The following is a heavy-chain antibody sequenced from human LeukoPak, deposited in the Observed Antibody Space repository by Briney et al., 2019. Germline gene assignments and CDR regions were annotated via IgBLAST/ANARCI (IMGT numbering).Heavy chain of an antibody. V-gene: IGHV3-30*18. CDR1: GFTFSSYG. CDR3: AKDFKDSSAYYPGY. Sequence: PGRSLRLSCAAPGFTFSSYGMHWVRQAPGKGLEWVAVISYDGSNKYYADSVKGRFTISRDNSKNTLYLQMNSLRAEDTAVYYCAKDFKDSSAYYPGYWGQGTLVTVSS. D-gene: IGHD3-22*01. J-gene: IGHJ4*02. CDR2: ISYDGSNK.